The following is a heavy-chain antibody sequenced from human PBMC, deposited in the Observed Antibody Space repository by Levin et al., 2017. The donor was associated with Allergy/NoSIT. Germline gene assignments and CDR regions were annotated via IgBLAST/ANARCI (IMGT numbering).Heavy chain of an antibody. J-gene: IGHJ4*02. Sequence: GGSLRLSCAASGFTFSSYSMNWVRQAPGKGLEWVSYISSSSSTIYYADSVKGRFTISRDNAKNSLYLQMNSLRDEDTAVYYCARDSGAGDVAYGSGSYEVYYFDYWGQGTLVTVSS. CDR1: GFTFSSYS. CDR2: ISSSSSTI. V-gene: IGHV3-48*02. D-gene: IGHD3-10*01. CDR3: ARDSGAGDVAYGSGSYEVYYFDY.